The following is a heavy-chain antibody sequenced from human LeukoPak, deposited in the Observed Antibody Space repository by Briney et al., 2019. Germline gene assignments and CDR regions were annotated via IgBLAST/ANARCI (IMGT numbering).Heavy chain of an antibody. CDR3: AKDQDDYGDYGVAFDI. CDR2: ISGSGGST. V-gene: IGHV3-23*01. D-gene: IGHD4-17*01. Sequence: GGSLRLSCAASGFTFSSYAMSWVRQAPGKGLEWVSAISGSGGSTYYADSVKGRVTISRGNSKNTLYLQMNSLRAEDTAVYYCAKDQDDYGDYGVAFDIWGQGTMVTVSS. J-gene: IGHJ3*02. CDR1: GFTFSSYA.